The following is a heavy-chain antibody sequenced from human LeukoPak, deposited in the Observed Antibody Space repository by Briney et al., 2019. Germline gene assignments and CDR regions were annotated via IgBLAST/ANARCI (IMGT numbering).Heavy chain of an antibody. CDR2: ISYDGSNK. Sequence: PGGSLRLSCAASGFTFSSYAMPWVRQAPGKGLEWMAVISYDGSNKYYADSVKGRFTISRDNSKNTLYLQMNSLRAEDTAVYYCARDVDTAMVDYWGQGTLVTVSS. V-gene: IGHV3-30-3*01. CDR1: GFTFSSYA. D-gene: IGHD5-18*01. CDR3: ARDVDTAMVDY. J-gene: IGHJ4*02.